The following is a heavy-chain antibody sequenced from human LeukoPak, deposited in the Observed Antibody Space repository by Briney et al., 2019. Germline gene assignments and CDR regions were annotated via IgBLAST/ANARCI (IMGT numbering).Heavy chain of an antibody. D-gene: IGHD5-12*01. CDR3: ASPIVATNDY. CDR2: ISSSSSYI. J-gene: IGHJ4*02. Sequence: GGSLRLSCAASGFTFSSYSMNWVRQAPGKGLEWVSSISSSSSYIYYADSVKGRFTISRDNAKNSLYLQMNSLRAGDTAVYYCASPIVATNDYWGQGTLVTVSS. V-gene: IGHV3-21*01. CDR1: GFTFSSYS.